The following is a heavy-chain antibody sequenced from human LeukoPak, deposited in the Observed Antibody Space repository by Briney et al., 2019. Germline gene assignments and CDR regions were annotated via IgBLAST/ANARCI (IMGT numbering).Heavy chain of an antibody. CDR2: INPSGGST. CDR3: VRDGYNSGGFDF. Sequence: ASVKVSCKASGYTFTSYYMHWVRQAPGQGLEWMGIINPSGGSTSYAQKFQGRVTMTRDISRNTAYMELSSLRSEDTAVFYCVRDGYNSGGFDFWGPGTLVTVSS. D-gene: IGHD5-24*01. CDR1: GYTFTSYY. V-gene: IGHV1-46*01. J-gene: IGHJ4*02.